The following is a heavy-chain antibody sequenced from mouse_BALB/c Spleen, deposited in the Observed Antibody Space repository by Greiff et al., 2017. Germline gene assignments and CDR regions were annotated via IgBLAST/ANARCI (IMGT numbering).Heavy chain of an antibody. J-gene: IGHJ4*01. CDR2: IDPSDSET. CDR3: ASRALLPSDALDY. Sequence: QVQLQQSGPQLVRPGASVKISCKASGYSFTSYWMHWVKQRPGQGLEWIGMIDPSDSETRLNQKFKDKATLTVDKSSSTAYMQLSSPTSEDSAVYYCASRALLPSDALDYWGQGTSVTVSA. V-gene: IGHV1S127*01. D-gene: IGHD1-2*01. CDR1: GYSFTSYW.